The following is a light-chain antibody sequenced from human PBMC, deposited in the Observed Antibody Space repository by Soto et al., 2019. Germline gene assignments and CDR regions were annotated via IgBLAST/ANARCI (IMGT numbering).Light chain of an antibody. Sequence: QSALTQPRSVSGSPGQSVTFSCIGTSRDIGTYNFVSWYQQNPGKAPKPLIYDVTKRPSSVPDRFSGSKSGNTASLTISGLQAEDGDDYYCCSCAVANALWFGRVTKLTV. J-gene: IGLJ3*02. V-gene: IGLV2-11*01. CDR3: CSCAVANALW. CDR1: SRDIGTYNF. CDR2: DVT.